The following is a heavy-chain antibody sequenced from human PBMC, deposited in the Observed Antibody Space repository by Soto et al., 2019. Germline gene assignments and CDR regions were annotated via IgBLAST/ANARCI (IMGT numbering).Heavy chain of an antibody. J-gene: IGHJ5*02. V-gene: IGHV4-34*01. CDR1: GGSFRGYY. CDR2: INHSGST. Sequence: SETLSLTCAVYGGSFRGYYWSWIRQPPGKGLEWIGEINHSGSTNYNPSLKSRVTISVDTSKNQFSLKLSSLTAADTAVYYCARFYYGDKINWFDPWGQGTLVTVSS. CDR3: ARFYYGDKINWFDP. D-gene: IGHD4-17*01.